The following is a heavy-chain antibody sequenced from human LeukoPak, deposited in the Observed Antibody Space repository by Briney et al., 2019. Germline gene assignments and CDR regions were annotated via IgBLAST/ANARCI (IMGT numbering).Heavy chain of an antibody. D-gene: IGHD3-22*01. CDR2: INPDGSRT. CDR3: ARDSSGYDGMDV. CDR1: GFTFSTYW. V-gene: IGHV3-74*01. J-gene: IGHJ6*02. Sequence: GGSLRLSCAASGFTFSTYWVHWVRQAPGKGLVWVSRINPDGSRTDYADSVKGRFTISRDNAKNTLYLQMNSLRAEDTAVYYCARDSSGYDGMDVWGQGTTVTVSS.